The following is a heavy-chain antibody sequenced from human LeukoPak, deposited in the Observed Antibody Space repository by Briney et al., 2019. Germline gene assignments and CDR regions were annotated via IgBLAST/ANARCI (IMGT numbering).Heavy chain of an antibody. Sequence: GGSPRLSCAASGFTFSSYAMSWVRQAPGKGLEWVSAISGNGDGTYYADSVKGRFTISRDNSKNTLYLEMNSLRAEDTALYCCAKDVDSSSWSYYYYYYAMDVWGQGTTVTVSS. V-gene: IGHV3-23*01. CDR3: AKDVDSSSWSYYYYYYAMDV. CDR1: GFTFSSYA. D-gene: IGHD6-13*01. CDR2: ISGNGDGT. J-gene: IGHJ6*02.